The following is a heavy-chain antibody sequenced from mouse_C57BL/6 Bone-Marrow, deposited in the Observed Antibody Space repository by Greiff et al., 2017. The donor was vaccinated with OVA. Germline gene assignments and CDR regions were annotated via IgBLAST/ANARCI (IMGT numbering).Heavy chain of an antibody. V-gene: IGHV1-81*01. J-gene: IGHJ4*01. CDR1: GYTFTSYG. CDR3: ARSHHLRRRAMDY. Sequence: VQLQQSGAELARPGASVKLSCKASGYTFTSYGISWVKQRTGQGLEWIGEIYPRSGNTYYNGKFKGKATLTADKSSSTAYMELRSLTSEDSAVYFCARSHHLRRRAMDYWGQGTSVTVSS. D-gene: IGHD3-2*02. CDR2: IYPRSGNT.